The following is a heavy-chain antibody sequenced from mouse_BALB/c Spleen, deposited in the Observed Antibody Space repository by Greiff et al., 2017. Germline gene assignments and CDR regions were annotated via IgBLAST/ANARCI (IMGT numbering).Heavy chain of an antibody. Sequence: EVKLVESGGGLVQPGGSRKLSCAASGFTFSSFGMHWVRQAPEKGLEWVAYISSGSSTIYYADTVKGRFTISRDNPKNTLFLQMTSLRSEDTAMYYCAREGLGVYYYAMDYWGQGTSVTVSS. CDR2: ISSGSSTI. J-gene: IGHJ4*01. CDR3: AREGLGVYYYAMDY. V-gene: IGHV5-17*02. CDR1: GFTFSSFG. D-gene: IGHD3-1*01.